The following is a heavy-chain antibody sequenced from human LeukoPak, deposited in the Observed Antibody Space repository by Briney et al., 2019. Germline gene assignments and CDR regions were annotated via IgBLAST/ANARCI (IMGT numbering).Heavy chain of an antibody. D-gene: IGHD3-3*01. J-gene: IGHJ5*02. V-gene: IGHV1-18*01. CDR3: AREQEDYDFWSGYYKGNWFDP. CDR2: ISAYNGNT. Sequence: ASVKVSCKASGGTFSSYAISWVRQAPGQGLEWMGWISAYNGNTNYAQKLQGRVTMTTDTSTSTAYMELRSLRSDDTAVYYCAREQEDYDFWSGYYKGNWFDPWGQGILVTVSS. CDR1: GGTFSSYA.